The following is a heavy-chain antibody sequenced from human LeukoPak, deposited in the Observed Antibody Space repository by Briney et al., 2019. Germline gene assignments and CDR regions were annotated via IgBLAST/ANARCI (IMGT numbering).Heavy chain of an antibody. CDR3: ARDEGGYYDSSGYNAFDI. Sequence: SETLSLTCTVSGGSISSYYWSWIRQPAGKGLERIGRIYTSGSTNYNPSLKSRVTMSVDTSKNQFSLKLSSVTAADTAVYYCARDEGGYYDSSGYNAFDIWGQGTMVTVSS. J-gene: IGHJ3*02. V-gene: IGHV4-4*07. D-gene: IGHD3-22*01. CDR2: IYTSGST. CDR1: GGSISSYY.